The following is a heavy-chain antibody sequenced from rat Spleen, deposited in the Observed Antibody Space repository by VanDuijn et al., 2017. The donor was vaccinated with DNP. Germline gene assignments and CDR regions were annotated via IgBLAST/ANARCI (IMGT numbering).Heavy chain of an antibody. Sequence: EVQLVESGGGLVEPGRSMKLSCAASGFTFSDNNMAWVRQAPKKGPEWVATITYDGSGTYYRDSVKGRFTISRDNAKSILYLQMDSLRSEDTATYYCARQRWYYSGEGMDYWGQGVMITVSS. D-gene: IGHD1-1*01. CDR1: GFTFSDNN. V-gene: IGHV5-7*01. CDR3: ARQRWYYSGEGMDY. J-gene: IGHJ2*01. CDR2: ITYDGSGT.